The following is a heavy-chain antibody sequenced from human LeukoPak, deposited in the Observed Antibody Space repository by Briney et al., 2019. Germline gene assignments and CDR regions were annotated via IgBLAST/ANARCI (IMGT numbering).Heavy chain of an antibody. D-gene: IGHD3-3*01. CDR1: GFTFSGSA. CDR2: IRSKANNYAT. J-gene: IGHJ4*02. Sequence: PGGSLRLSCAASGFTFSGSAMHWVRQASGKGLEWVGRIRSKANNYATAYAESVKGRFTVSRDDSKNTAYLQMNSLKTEDTAVYYCTRFYDFGLDYWGQGTLVTVSS. CDR3: TRFYDFGLDY. V-gene: IGHV3-73*01.